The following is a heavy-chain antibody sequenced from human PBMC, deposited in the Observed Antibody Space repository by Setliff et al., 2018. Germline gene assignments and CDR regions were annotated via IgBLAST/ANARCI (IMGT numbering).Heavy chain of an antibody. D-gene: IGHD3-3*01. V-gene: IGHV4-61*09. J-gene: IGHJ6*03. CDR1: GYSISRAKYY. CDR2: IYTSWST. Sequence: SETLSLTCTVSGYSISRAKYYWSWIRQSAGKELEWIGQIYTSWSTNYNPSLKSRVTISLDTSKNQFSLSLTSVTAEDKAVYYCARMSGFKYIEVWDKGTTVTVSS. CDR3: ARMSGFKYIEV.